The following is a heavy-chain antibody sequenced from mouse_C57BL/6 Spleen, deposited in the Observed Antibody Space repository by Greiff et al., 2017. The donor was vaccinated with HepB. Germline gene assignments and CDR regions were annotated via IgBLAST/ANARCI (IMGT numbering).Heavy chain of an antibody. Sequence: QVQLQQSGAELVKPGASVKLSCKASGYTFTSYWMHWVKQRPGQGLEWIGMIHPNSGSTNYNEKFKSKATLTVDKSSSTAYMQLSSLTSEDSAVYYCARGAQGYYYAMDYWGQGTSVTVSS. V-gene: IGHV1-64*01. CDR2: IHPNSGST. CDR1: GYTFTSYW. CDR3: ARGAQGYYYAMDY. J-gene: IGHJ4*01.